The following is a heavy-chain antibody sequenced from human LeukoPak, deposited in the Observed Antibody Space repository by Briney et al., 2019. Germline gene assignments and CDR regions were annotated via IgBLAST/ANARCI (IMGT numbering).Heavy chain of an antibody. CDR3: ARGGREIVVVPAAIVQPFDY. V-gene: IGHV4-34*01. D-gene: IGHD2-2*02. CDR1: GGSPSGYD. CDR2: INHSRST. J-gene: IGHJ4*02. Sequence: SETLSLTCAVYGGSPSGYDWSWIRKPPGKGVEWIGEINHSRSTNYNPSIKSRVTISVDTSKNQFSLKLSSVTAADTAVYYCARGGREIVVVPAAIVQPFDYWGQGTLVTVSS.